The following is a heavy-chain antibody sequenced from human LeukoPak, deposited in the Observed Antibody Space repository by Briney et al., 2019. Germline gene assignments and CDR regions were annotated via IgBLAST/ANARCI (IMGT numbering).Heavy chain of an antibody. CDR2: IYYSGST. Sequence: SETLSLTCAVYGGSFSGYYWSWIRQPPGKGLEWIGYIYYSGSTNYNPSLKSRVAISVDTSKNQFSLKLSSVTAADTAVYYCARGIAAAGTPFDYWGQGTLVTVSS. D-gene: IGHD6-13*01. CDR3: ARGIAAAGTPFDY. V-gene: IGHV4-59*01. CDR1: GGSFSGYY. J-gene: IGHJ4*02.